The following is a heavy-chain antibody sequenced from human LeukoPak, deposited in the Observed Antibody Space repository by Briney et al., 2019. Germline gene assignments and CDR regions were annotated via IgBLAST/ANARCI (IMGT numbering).Heavy chain of an antibody. V-gene: IGHV1-2*02. CDR1: GYXFTAYY. Sequence: ASVKVSCKASGYXFTAYYIHWVRQAPGQGREWMGLINPNSGGTNYAQKFQGRVTMTRDASISTAYMELSKLTSDDTAVYYCARDKGTLGGDSWGPGTLVTVSS. CDR2: INPNSGGT. D-gene: IGHD3-16*01. J-gene: IGHJ4*02. CDR3: ARDKGTLGGDS.